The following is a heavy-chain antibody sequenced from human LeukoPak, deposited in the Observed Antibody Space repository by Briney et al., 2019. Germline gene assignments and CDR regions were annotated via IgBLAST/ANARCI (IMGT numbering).Heavy chain of an antibody. CDR1: GGSFSGYY. Sequence: SETLSLTCAVYGGSFSGYYWGWIRQPPGKGLEWIGEINHSGSTNYNPSLKSRVTISVDTSKNQFSLKLSSVTAADTAVYYCARGLYYYYYGMDVWGHGTTVTVSS. V-gene: IGHV4-34*01. J-gene: IGHJ6*02. CDR3: ARGLYYYYYGMDV. CDR2: INHSGST.